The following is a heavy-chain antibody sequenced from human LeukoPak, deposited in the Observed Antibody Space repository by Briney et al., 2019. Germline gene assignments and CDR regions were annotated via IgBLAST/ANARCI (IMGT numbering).Heavy chain of an antibody. CDR2: ISYDGSNK. V-gene: IGHV3-30-3*01. CDR3: ARDIVLMVYATIDY. D-gene: IGHD2-8*01. J-gene: IGHJ4*02. CDR1: GFTFSSYA. Sequence: RRSLRLSCAASGFTFSSYAMHWVRQAPGKGLEWVAVISYDGSNKYYADSVKGRFTISRDNSKNTLYLQMNSLRAEDTAVYYCARDIVLMVYATIDYWGQGTLVTVSS.